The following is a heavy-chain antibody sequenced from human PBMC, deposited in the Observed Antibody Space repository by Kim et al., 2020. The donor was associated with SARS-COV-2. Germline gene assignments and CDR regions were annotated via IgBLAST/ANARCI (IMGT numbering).Heavy chain of an antibody. CDR1: GGTFSSYA. CDR3: ARDRGYSGYDLQAIDY. J-gene: IGHJ4*02. Sequence: SVKVSCKASGGTFSSYAISWVRQAPGQGLEWMGGIIPIFGTANYAQKFQGRVTITADESTSTAYMELSSLRSEDTAVYYCARDRGYSGYDLQAIDYWGQGTLVTVSS. CDR2: IIPIFGTA. V-gene: IGHV1-69*13. D-gene: IGHD5-12*01.